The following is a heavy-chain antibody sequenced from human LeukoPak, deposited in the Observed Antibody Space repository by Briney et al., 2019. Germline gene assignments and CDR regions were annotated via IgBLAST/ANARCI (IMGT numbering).Heavy chain of an antibody. CDR1: GGSISSYY. CDR3: ARVITNYYYYKDV. CDR2: IYYSGST. J-gene: IGHJ6*03. V-gene: IGHV4-59*01. Sequence: SETLSLTCTVSGGSISSYYWSWIRQPPGKGLEWIGYIYYSGSTNYNPSLKSRVTISVDTSKNQFSLKLSSVTAADTAVYYCARVITNYYYYKDVWGKGTTVTVSS. D-gene: IGHD3-3*01.